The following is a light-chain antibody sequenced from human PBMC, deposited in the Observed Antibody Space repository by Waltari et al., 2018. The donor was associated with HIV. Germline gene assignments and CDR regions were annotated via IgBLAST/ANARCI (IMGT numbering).Light chain of an antibody. CDR3: AAWDDSLSGFWV. V-gene: IGLV1-47*01. J-gene: IGLJ3*02. CDR2: RNK. Sequence: QSVLTQPPSASGTPGQRVTISCSGSSSNIGSKYVYWYQQLPGTGPKHLIHRNKQRPSWVPDRFSGSKSVTSAALAISGLRSEDEADYYCAAWDDSLSGFWVFGGGTKLTVL. CDR1: SSNIGSKY.